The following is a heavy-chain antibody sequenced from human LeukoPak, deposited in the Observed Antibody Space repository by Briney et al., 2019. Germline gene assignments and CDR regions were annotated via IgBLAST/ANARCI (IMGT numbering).Heavy chain of an antibody. CDR1: GFTFSDYY. CDR2: ISSSGSTI. V-gene: IGHV3-11*01. D-gene: IGHD3-22*01. CDR3: ASSYYDSSGYYPFDY. Sequence: GGSLRLSCAASGFTFSDYYMSWIRQAPGKGPEQVSYISSSGSTIYYADSVKGRFTISRDNAKNSLYLQMNSLRAEDTAVYYCASSYYDSSGYYPFDYWGQGTLVTVSS. J-gene: IGHJ4*02.